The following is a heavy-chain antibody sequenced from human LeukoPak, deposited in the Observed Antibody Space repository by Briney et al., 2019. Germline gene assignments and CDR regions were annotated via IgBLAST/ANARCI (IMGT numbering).Heavy chain of an antibody. CDR1: GFTFSSYA. CDR3: ANAGGDGYNPVWHFDY. Sequence: PGGSLRLSCAASGFTFSSYAMSWVRQAPGKGLEWVSAISGSGGSTYYADSVKGRFTISRDNSKNTLYLQMNSLRAEDTAVYYCANAGGDGYNPVWHFDYWGQGTLVTVSS. J-gene: IGHJ4*02. CDR2: ISGSGGST. D-gene: IGHD5-24*01. V-gene: IGHV3-23*01.